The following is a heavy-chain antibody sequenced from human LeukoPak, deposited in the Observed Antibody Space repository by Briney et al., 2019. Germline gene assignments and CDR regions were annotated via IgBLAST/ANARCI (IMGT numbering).Heavy chain of an antibody. CDR2: ISGGGAKR. CDR1: GFTFDNYA. Sequence: PGGSLRLSCAASGFTFDNYAMNWVRQAPGRGLEWVSYISGGGAKRHYSDSVKGRFTISRDNPKNTPYLQINNLRAEDTAMYYCAKCSAGYYNDAFDIWGRGTMVTVSS. J-gene: IGHJ3*02. V-gene: IGHV3-23*01. D-gene: IGHD3-10*02. CDR3: AKCSAGYYNDAFDI.